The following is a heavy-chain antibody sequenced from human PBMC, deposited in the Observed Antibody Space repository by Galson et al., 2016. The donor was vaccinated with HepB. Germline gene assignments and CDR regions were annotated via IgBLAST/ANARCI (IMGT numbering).Heavy chain of an antibody. Sequence: SLRLSCAASGFSFSSYWMHWVRQAPGKGLMWVSRITSDGSSTRYADTVKGRLTISRDNANNMVYLQMNSLRAEDTAVYYCVRDEGDSTPFAYWGQGALVTVSS. V-gene: IGHV3-74*01. CDR3: VRDEGDSTPFAY. CDR2: ITSDGSST. D-gene: IGHD2-21*01. CDR1: GFSFSSYW. J-gene: IGHJ4*02.